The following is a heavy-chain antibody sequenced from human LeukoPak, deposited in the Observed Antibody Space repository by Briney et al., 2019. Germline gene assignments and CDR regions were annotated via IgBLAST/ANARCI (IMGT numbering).Heavy chain of an antibody. J-gene: IGHJ4*02. D-gene: IGHD1-26*01. Sequence: SESLSLTCTVSGGSIGRSYYWGWIRQPPGKALDWIGSIDSGGDTDHNPSLKSRVTMSVDTSKNHFSLKLSSVTAADTAVYYCARHASGVFDYWGQGTLVSLSS. V-gene: IGHV4-39*01. CDR2: IDSGGDT. CDR1: GGSIGRSYY. CDR3: ARHASGVFDY.